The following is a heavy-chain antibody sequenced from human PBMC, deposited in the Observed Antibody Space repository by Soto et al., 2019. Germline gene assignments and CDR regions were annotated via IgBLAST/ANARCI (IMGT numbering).Heavy chain of an antibody. Sequence: SVKVSCKASGGTFSSYAISWLRQAPGQGLEWMGGIIPIFGTANYAQKFQGRVTITADESTSTAYMELSSLRSEDTAVYYCARDYPNDYGDYRYYFDYWGQGTLVTVSS. J-gene: IGHJ4*02. CDR3: ARDYPNDYGDYRYYFDY. D-gene: IGHD4-17*01. CDR1: GGTFSSYA. V-gene: IGHV1-69*13. CDR2: IIPIFGTA.